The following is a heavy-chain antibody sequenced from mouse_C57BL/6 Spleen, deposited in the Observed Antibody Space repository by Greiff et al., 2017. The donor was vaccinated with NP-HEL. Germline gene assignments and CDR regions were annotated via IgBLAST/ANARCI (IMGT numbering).Heavy chain of an antibody. CDR1: GFTFSSYA. CDR3: ARDDAGFDY. V-gene: IGHV5-4*01. CDR2: ISDGGSYT. Sequence: EVKLMESGGGLVKPGGSLKLSCAASGFTFSSYAMSWVRQTPEKRLEWVATISDGGSYTYYPDNVKGRFTISRDNAENNLYLQMSHLKSEDTAMYYCARDDAGFDYWGQGTTLTVSS. J-gene: IGHJ2*01.